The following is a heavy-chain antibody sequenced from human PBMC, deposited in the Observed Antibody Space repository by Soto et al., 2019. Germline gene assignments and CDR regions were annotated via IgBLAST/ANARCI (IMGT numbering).Heavy chain of an antibody. CDR3: ARGLGCSSTSCYLSWFDP. D-gene: IGHD2-2*01. J-gene: IGHJ5*02. Sequence: SETLSLTCAVYGGSFSGYYWSWIRQPPGKGLEWIGEINHSGSTNYNPSLKSRVTISVDTSKNQFSLKLSSVTAADTAVYYCARGLGCSSTSCYLSWFDPWGQGTLVT. CDR1: GGSFSGYY. V-gene: IGHV4-34*01. CDR2: INHSGST.